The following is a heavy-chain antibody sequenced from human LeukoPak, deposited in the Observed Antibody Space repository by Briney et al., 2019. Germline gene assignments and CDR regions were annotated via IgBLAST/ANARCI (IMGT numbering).Heavy chain of an antibody. J-gene: IGHJ4*02. Sequence: VASVKVSCKASGGTFSSYAISWVRQAPGQGLEWMGGIIPIFGTANYAQKFQGRVTITADKSTSTAYMELSSLRSEDTAVYYCARAQGYSYGCDYWGQGTLVTVSS. CDR1: GGTFSSYA. CDR3: ARAQGYSYGCDY. V-gene: IGHV1-69*06. CDR2: IIPIFGTA. D-gene: IGHD5-18*01.